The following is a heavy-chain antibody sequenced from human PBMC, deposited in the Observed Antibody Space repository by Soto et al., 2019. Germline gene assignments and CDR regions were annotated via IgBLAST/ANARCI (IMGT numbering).Heavy chain of an antibody. CDR3: AICIAAAGLYYFDY. Sequence: SETLSLTCTVSGGSISSSSYYWGWIRQPPGKGLEWIGSIYYSGSTYYNPSLKSRVTISVDTSKNQFSLKLSSVTAADTAVYYCAICIAAAGLYYFDYWGQGTLVTVSS. V-gene: IGHV4-39*01. D-gene: IGHD6-13*01. CDR1: GGSISSSSYY. CDR2: IYYSGST. J-gene: IGHJ4*02.